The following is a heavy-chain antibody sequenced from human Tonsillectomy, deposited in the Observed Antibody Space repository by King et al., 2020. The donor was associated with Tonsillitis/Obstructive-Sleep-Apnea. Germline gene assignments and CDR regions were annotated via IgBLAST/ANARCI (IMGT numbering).Heavy chain of an antibody. V-gene: IGHV4-59*01. CDR3: ARDMVLEAGGDAFDI. CDR1: GGSISSYY. J-gene: IGHJ3*02. CDR2: IYYSGST. D-gene: IGHD2-8*01. Sequence: VQLQESGPGLVKPSETLSLTCTVSGGSISSYYWSWIRPPPGKGLEWIGYIYYSGSTNSNPSLRSRVTISVDTSKNQFSLKLSSVTAADTAVYYCARDMVLEAGGDAFDIWGQGTMVTVSS.